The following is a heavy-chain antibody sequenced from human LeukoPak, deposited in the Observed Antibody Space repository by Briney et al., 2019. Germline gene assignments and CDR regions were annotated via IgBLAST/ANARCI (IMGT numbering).Heavy chain of an antibody. CDR1: GFTFSSYA. CDR2: ISGSGGST. D-gene: IGHD5-18*01. CDR3: AKDPTERRGIQLSFFDY. V-gene: IGHV3-23*01. Sequence: PGGSLRLSCAASGFTFSSYAMSWVRQAPGKGLEWVSGISGSGGSTNYADSVKGRFTISRDNSKNTVYLQMNSLRAEDTAVYYCAKDPTERRGIQLSFFDYWGQGTLVTVSS. J-gene: IGHJ4*02.